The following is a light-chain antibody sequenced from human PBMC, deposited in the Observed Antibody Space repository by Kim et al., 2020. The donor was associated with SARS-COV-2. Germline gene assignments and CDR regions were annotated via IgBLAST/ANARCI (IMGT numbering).Light chain of an antibody. V-gene: IGKV3-20*01. CDR1: QTISGSD. CDR3: QQFVTSPWT. Sequence: PGERATLSCRASQTISGSDLAWYRQKAGQAPKLLIYGASNRATDIPDRISGSGSGTDFALTIRRLEPEDVAVYYCQQFVTSPWTFGQGTKVDIK. J-gene: IGKJ1*01. CDR2: GAS.